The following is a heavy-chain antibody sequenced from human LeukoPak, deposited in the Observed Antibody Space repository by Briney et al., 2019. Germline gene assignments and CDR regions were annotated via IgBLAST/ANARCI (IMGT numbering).Heavy chain of an antibody. Sequence: GGSLRLSCAASGFTFSSYAMSWVRQAPGKGLEWVSAISGSGGSTYYADSVKGRFTISRDNSKNTLYLQMNSLRAEDTAVYYCAKASERENSYYYDSSGHGMAFDIWGQGTMVTVSS. D-gene: IGHD3-22*01. V-gene: IGHV3-23*01. CDR2: ISGSGGST. J-gene: IGHJ3*02. CDR1: GFTFSSYA. CDR3: AKASERENSYYYDSSGHGMAFDI.